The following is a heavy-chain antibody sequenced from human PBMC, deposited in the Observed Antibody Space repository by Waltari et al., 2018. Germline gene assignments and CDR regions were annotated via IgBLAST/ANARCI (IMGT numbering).Heavy chain of an antibody. CDR3: ARVGAAAGKIYYYGMDV. Sequence: QVQLQESGPGLVKPSETLSLTCTVSGGSISSHYWSWIRQPPGKGLEWIGYTYYSGSTNYNPSLKSRVTISVDTSKNQFSLKLSSVTAADTAVYYCARVGAAAGKIYYYGMDVWGQGTTVTVSS. CDR2: TYYSGST. J-gene: IGHJ6*02. CDR1: GGSISSHY. D-gene: IGHD6-13*01. V-gene: IGHV4-59*11.